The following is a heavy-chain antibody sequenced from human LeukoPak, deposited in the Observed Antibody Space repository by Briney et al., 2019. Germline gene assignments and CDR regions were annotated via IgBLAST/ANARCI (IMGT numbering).Heavy chain of an antibody. D-gene: IGHD2-21*01. CDR2: VYASATT. J-gene: IGHJ5*01. CDR3: AKTHCGGGSCDKFDS. Sequence: PSATLSLTCTVSGASISTYFWSWIRQPAGKRMEWIGRVYASATTYYNPSLRSRVTLSMDTSKNQFSLSLNSVTAADTAVYYCAKTHCGGGSCDKFDSWGQGILVTVSS. CDR1: GASISTYF. V-gene: IGHV4-4*07.